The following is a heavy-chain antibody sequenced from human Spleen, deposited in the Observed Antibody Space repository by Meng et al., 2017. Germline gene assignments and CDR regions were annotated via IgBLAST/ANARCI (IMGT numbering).Heavy chain of an antibody. Sequence: QVQLVQSGAEVKKPGASVKLSCQASGYTFSSYAMHWVRQAPGQSVEWMGWINGGIGNTKYSDKVQDRVTITRDTSARTVYMDLRSLTFEDTAVYYGARGYSTIFGVVIALWGQGTLVTVSS. J-gene: IGHJ1*01. D-gene: IGHD3-3*01. CDR3: ARGYSTIFGVVIAL. CDR2: INGGIGNT. CDR1: GYTFSSYA. V-gene: IGHV1-3*01.